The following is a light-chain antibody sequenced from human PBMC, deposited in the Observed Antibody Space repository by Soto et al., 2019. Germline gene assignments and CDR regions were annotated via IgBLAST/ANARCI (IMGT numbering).Light chain of an antibody. CDR3: QQYTSYSWA. CDR1: QNISHF. CDR2: DAS. Sequence: DIQMTQSPSTLSASVGDRVTITCRASQNISHFLAWYQQKPGKVPKLLIYDASNLGSGVPSRFSGSGSGTDFTLTISGLQPDDFTTYYCQQYTSYSWAFGQGTKVDLK. J-gene: IGKJ1*01. V-gene: IGKV1-5*01.